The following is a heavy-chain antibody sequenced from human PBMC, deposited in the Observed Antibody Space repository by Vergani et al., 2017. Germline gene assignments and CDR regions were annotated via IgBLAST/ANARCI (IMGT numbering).Heavy chain of an antibody. CDR1: GGSISSYY. CDR2: IYYSGST. D-gene: IGHD1-26*01. Sequence: QVQLQESGPGLVKPSETLSLTCTVSGGSISSYYWSWIRQPPGKGLEWIGYIYYSGSTNYNPSLKSRVTISVDTSKNPFSLQLSSVTAADTAVYYCARDQGGWEAGFDYWGQGTLVTVSS. V-gene: IGHV4-59*01. CDR3: ARDQGGWEAGFDY. J-gene: IGHJ4*02.